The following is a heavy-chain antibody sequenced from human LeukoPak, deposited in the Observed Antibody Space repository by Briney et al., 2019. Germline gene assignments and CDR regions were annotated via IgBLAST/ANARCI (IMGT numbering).Heavy chain of an antibody. D-gene: IGHD3-10*01. CDR2: IKPDGSEK. J-gene: IGHJ4*02. Sequence: GSLRLSCGASGFTFSSYWMSWVRQSPGKGLEWVANIKPDGSEKYFMDSVKGRFTISRDNAKNALYLEMNSLRAEDTAEYFCARERMYSGSGSTYPYYDYWGQGTLVTVSS. CDR3: ARERMYSGSGSTYPYYDY. V-gene: IGHV3-7*01. CDR1: GFTFSSYW.